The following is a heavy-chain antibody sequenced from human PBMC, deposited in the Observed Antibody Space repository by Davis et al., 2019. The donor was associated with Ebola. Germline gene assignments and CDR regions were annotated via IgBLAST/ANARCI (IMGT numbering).Heavy chain of an antibody. V-gene: IGHV4-30-4*07. Sequence: MPSETLSLTCAVSGGSISSGGYSWSWIRQPPGKGLEWIGYMYYSGSTYYKPSLKSRVTISGDTSKNQFSLKLSSVTAADTAVYYCARVASYGDYFDYWGLGTLVTVSS. CDR1: GGSISSGGYS. CDR3: ARVASYGDYFDY. J-gene: IGHJ4*02. CDR2: MYYSGST. D-gene: IGHD4-17*01.